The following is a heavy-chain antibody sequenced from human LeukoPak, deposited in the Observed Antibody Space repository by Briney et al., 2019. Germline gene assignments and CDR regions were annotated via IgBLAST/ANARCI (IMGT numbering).Heavy chain of an antibody. CDR3: ASLHAGACSGGSCYHNY. V-gene: IGHV4-39*01. CDR2: IYNSGST. CDR1: GGSISSSSYY. D-gene: IGHD2-15*01. Sequence: SETLSLTCTVSGGSISSSSYYWGWIRQPPGKGLEWIGGIYNSGSTYYNPSLKSRVTISVDTSKNQFSLKLSSVTAADTAVYYCASLHAGACSGGSCYHNYWGQGTLVTVSS. J-gene: IGHJ4*02.